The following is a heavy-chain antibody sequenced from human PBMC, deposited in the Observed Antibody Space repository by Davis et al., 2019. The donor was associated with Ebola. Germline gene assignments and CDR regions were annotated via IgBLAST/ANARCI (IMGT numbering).Heavy chain of an antibody. CDR1: GFTFDDYA. CDR3: ARDSAGVLRFLEWRGHDNWFDP. D-gene: IGHD3-3*01. J-gene: IGHJ5*02. V-gene: IGHV3-23*01. CDR2: ISGSGGSS. Sequence: PGGSLRLSCAASGFTFDDYAMHWVRQAPGKGLEWVSTISGSGGSSYYADSVKGRFTISRDNAKNSLYLQMNSLRDEDTAVYYCARDSAGVLRFLEWRGHDNWFDPWGQGTLVTVSS.